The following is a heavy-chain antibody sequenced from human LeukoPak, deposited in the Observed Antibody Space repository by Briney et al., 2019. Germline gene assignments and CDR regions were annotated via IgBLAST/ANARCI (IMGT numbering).Heavy chain of an antibody. CDR1: GYTFTGYY. V-gene: IGHV1-2*02. CDR2: INPNSGGT. D-gene: IGHD3-9*01. J-gene: IGHJ3*02. Sequence: ASVKVSCKASGYTFTGYYFHWVRQAPGQGLEWMGWINPNSGGTNYAQKFQGRVTMTRDTSISTAYMELSRLRSDDTAVYYCARGPYYDILTGYYTSDAFDIWGQGTMVTVSS. CDR3: ARGPYYDILTGYYTSDAFDI.